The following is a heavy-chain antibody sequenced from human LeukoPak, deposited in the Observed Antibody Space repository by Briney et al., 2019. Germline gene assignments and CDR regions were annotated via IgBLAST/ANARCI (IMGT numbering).Heavy chain of an antibody. CDR3: ARAGGKNQAGRFDY. V-gene: IGHV1-2*02. CDR2: INPNSGGT. Sequence: ASVKVSCKASGCTFTGYYMHWVRQAPGQGLEWMGWINPNSGGTNYAQKFQGRVTMTRDTSISTAYMELSRLRSDDTAVYYCARAGGKNQAGRFDYWGQGTLVTVSS. D-gene: IGHD3-10*01. J-gene: IGHJ4*02. CDR1: GCTFTGYY.